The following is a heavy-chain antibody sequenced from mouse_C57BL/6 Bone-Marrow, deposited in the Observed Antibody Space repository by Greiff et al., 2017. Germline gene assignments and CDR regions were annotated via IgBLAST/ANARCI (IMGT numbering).Heavy chain of an antibody. Sequence: QVQLQQSGPELVKPGASVKISCKASGYAFSSSWMNWVKQRPGKGLGWIGRIYPGDGDTNYNGKFKGKATLTADKSSSTAYMQLSSLTSEDSAVYFCASRADYYGSSYFDYWGQGTTLTVSS. D-gene: IGHD1-1*01. V-gene: IGHV1-82*01. J-gene: IGHJ2*01. CDR3: ASRADYYGSSYFDY. CDR1: GYAFSSSW. CDR2: IYPGDGDT.